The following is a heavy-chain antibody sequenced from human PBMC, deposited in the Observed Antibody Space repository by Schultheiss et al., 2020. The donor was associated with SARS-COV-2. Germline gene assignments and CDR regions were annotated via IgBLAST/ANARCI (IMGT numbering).Heavy chain of an antibody. Sequence: SETLSLTCTVSGGSISSYYWSWIRQPPGKGLEWIGEINHSGSTNYNPSLKSRVTISVDTSKNQFSLQLNSVTAADTAVYYCARDNGFYAMDVWGQGTTVTVSS. J-gene: IGHJ6*02. CDR1: GGSISSYY. CDR2: INHSGST. V-gene: IGHV4-34*01. D-gene: IGHD1-14*01. CDR3: ARDNGFYAMDV.